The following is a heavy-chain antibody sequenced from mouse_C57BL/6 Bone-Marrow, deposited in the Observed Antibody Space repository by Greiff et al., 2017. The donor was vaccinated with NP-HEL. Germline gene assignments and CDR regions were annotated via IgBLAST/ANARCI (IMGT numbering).Heavy chain of an antibody. V-gene: IGHV5-15*01. J-gene: IGHJ2*01. CDR3: ARTSTTVVPYYFDY. CDR1: GFTFSDYG. D-gene: IGHD1-1*01. CDR2: ISNLAYSI. Sequence: EVKLMESGGGLVQPGGSLKLSCAASGFTFSDYGMAWVRQAPRKGPEWVAFISNLAYSIYYADTVTGRFTISRENAKNTLYLEMSSLRSEDTAMYYCARTSTTVVPYYFDYWGQGTTLTVSS.